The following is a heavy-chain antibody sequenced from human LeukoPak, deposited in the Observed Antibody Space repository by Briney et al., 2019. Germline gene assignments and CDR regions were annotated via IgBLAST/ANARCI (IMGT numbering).Heavy chain of an antibody. CDR1: GYTFTSYG. CDR2: ISAYNGNT. D-gene: IGHD3-22*01. J-gene: IGHJ3*02. Sequence: ASVKVSCKASGYTFTSYGISWVRQAPGQGLEWMGWISAYNGNTNYAQKLQGRVTMTTDTSTSTAYMELRSLRSDDTAVYYCARDQVATMIVVVDLVNAFDIWGQGTMVTVSS. V-gene: IGHV1-18*01. CDR3: ARDQVATMIVVVDLVNAFDI.